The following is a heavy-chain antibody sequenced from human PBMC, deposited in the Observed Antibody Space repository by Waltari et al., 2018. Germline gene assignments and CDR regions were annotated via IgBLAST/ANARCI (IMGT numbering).Heavy chain of an antibody. V-gene: IGHV3-23*01. CDR2: ISGSGGST. CDR1: GLTFSGYA. J-gene: IGHJ3*02. CDR3: AKDGSSGWYSDAFDI. D-gene: IGHD6-19*01. Sequence: EVQLLESGGGVVQPGGCLRLSCAAPGLTFSGYAMSWVRQAPGKGLEGVSAISGSGGSTYYADSVKGRFTISRDNSKNTLYLQMNSMRAEDTAVYYCAKDGSSGWYSDAFDIWGQGTMVTVSS.